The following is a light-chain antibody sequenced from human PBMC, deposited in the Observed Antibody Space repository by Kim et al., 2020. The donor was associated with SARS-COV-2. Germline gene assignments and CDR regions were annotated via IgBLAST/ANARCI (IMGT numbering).Light chain of an antibody. CDR2: DVA. CDR3: SSYTSSTTFWV. Sequence: QSALTQPASVSGSPGQSITISCTGTISDVGAFDYVSWYQQHPGKAPKLIIYDVANRPSAISNRFSGSKSGNTASLTISGLQPEDEANYYCSSYTSSTTFWVFGGGTQLTVL. J-gene: IGLJ3*02. CDR1: ISDVGAFDY. V-gene: IGLV2-14*03.